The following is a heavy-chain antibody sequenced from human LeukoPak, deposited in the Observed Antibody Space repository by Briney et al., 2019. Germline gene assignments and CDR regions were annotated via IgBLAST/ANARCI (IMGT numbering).Heavy chain of an antibody. CDR1: GDSISSSNW. Sequence: SETLSLTCAVSGDSISSSNWWSWVRQPPGKGLEWIGEIYHSGSTNYNPSLKSRVTISVDTSKNQFSLKLSSVTAADTAVYYCAREPTDYSGYQYWGQGTLVTVSS. J-gene: IGHJ4*02. CDR3: AREPTDYSGYQY. V-gene: IGHV4-4*02. CDR2: IYHSGST. D-gene: IGHD5-12*01.